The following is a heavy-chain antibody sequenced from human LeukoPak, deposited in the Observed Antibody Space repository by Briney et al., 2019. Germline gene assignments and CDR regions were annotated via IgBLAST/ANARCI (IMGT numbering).Heavy chain of an antibody. V-gene: IGHV4-59*08. D-gene: IGHD3/OR15-3a*01. CDR2: IYNSGST. Sequence: SETLSLTCTVSGGSISSYYWSWIRQPPGKGLEWIGYIYNSGSTNYNPSVKSRVTISVDTSKNQFSLKLSSVTAADTAVYYCARHGRGFDYWGQGTLVTVSS. CDR3: ARHGRGFDY. CDR1: GGSISSYY. J-gene: IGHJ4*02.